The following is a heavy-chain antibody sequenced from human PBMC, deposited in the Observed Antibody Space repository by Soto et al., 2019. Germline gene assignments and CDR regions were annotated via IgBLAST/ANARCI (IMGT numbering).Heavy chain of an antibody. CDR3: ANSQCSSTSCYYYYYGMDV. D-gene: IGHD2-2*01. CDR1: GFSFSSYA. V-gene: IGHV3-23*01. CDR2: ISGSGGST. J-gene: IGHJ6*02. Sequence: EVQLLESGGGLVQPGGSLRLSCAASGFSFSSYAMSWVRQAPGKGLEWVSAISGSGGSTYYADSVKGRFTISRDNSKNTLYLQMNSLRAEDTALYYCANSQCSSTSCYYYYYGMDVWGQGTTVTVSS.